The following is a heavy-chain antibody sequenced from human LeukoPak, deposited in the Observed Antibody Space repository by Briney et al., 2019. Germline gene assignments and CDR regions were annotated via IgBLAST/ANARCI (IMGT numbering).Heavy chain of an antibody. CDR2: IRPSGDNT. D-gene: IGHD6-19*01. CDR1: GFTFSSYD. V-gene: IGHV3-23*01. CDR3: ARVAGWHWFDP. J-gene: IGHJ5*02. Sequence: GGALRLSCAASGFTFSSYDMTWVRQAPGRGLEWVSSIRPSGDNTYYGDSVKGRFTISRDNSKNTVYLQMNNMRVDDTAAYYCARVAGWHWFDPWGQGTLVTVSS.